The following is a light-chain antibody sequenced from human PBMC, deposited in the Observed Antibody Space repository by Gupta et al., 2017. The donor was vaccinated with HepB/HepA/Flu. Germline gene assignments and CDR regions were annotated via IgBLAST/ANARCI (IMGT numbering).Light chain of an antibody. CDR1: KLGDKY. J-gene: IGLJ2*01. V-gene: IGLV3-1*01. CDR2: QDG. CDR3: QAWDSSNDVV. Sequence: SYALTQPPSVSVSPGKTASITCSGDKLGDKYASWYQQKPGQAPILVIYQDGERPAGIPERFSGSNAGNTATLTISGTQAVDEADYYCQAWDSSNDVVFGGGTRLTVL.